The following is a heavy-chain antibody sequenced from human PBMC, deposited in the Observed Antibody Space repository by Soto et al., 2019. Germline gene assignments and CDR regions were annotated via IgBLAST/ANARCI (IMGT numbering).Heavy chain of an antibody. J-gene: IGHJ3*02. CDR2: INPATGAA. CDR3: ARGGGVGVAGSAAFDM. D-gene: IGHD3-3*01. V-gene: IGHV1-2*02. Sequence: QLHLVQSGAVVKKPGASVTVSCSASGYPVTAYYMHWVRQAPGRGLEWMGGINPATGAAKYTQTFQGRVHMTRDTSTSTVFMELSGLTSEDTAVFYFARGGGVGVAGSAAFDMWGQGTLVTVSS. CDR1: GYPVTAYY.